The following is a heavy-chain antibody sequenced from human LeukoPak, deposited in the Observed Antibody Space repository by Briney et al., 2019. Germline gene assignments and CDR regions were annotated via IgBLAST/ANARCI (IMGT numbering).Heavy chain of an antibody. V-gene: IGHV4-34*01. CDR2: INHSGST. Sequence: TSETLSLTCAVYGGSFSAYYWSWIRQPPGKGLEWIGEINHSGSTNYNPSLKSRVNISVDTSKNQFSLKLSSVTAADTAVYYCAKAAGYSTIYWFDPWGQGTLVTVSS. D-gene: IGHD1-26*01. CDR3: AKAAGYSTIYWFDP. J-gene: IGHJ5*02. CDR1: GGSFSAYY.